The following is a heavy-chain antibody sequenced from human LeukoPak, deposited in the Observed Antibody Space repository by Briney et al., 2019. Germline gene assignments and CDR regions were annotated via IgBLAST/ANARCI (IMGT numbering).Heavy chain of an antibody. Sequence: PGGSLRLSCAASGFTFSHYAMNWVRQAPGKGLDWVAVISYDGSKTYYADSVKGLFTISRDNSKHTLYLQMDSLRAEDTAVFYCARVAPSDTSGNYHTYWYFDLWGRGSLVTVS. V-gene: IGHV3-30*04. CDR2: ISYDGSKT. CDR1: GFTFSHYA. J-gene: IGHJ2*01. D-gene: IGHD3-22*01. CDR3: ARVAPSDTSGNYHTYWYFDL.